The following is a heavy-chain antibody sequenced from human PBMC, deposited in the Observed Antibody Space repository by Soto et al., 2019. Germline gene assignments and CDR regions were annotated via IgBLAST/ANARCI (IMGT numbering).Heavy chain of an antibody. CDR2: IWYDGSNK. V-gene: IGHV3-33*01. CDR3: ARGPKVVGYCSGGSCYSRLNFDY. J-gene: IGHJ4*02. Sequence: GGSLRLSCAASGFTFSSYGMHWVRQAPGKGLEWVAVIWYDGSNKYYADSVKGRFTISRDNSKNTLYLQMNSLRAEDTAVYYCARGPKVVGYCSGGSCYSRLNFDYWGQGTLVTVSS. D-gene: IGHD2-15*01. CDR1: GFTFSSYG.